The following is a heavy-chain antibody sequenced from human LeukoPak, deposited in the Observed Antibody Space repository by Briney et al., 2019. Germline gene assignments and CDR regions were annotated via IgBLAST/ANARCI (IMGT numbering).Heavy chain of an antibody. CDR1: GFTFSSYW. CDR3: ARGGGLDV. D-gene: IGHD2-15*01. J-gene: IGHJ6*02. V-gene: IGHV3-7*03. Sequence: GGSLRLSCAASGFTFSSYWMNWARQAPGKGLEWVASINHNGNVNYYVDSVKGRFTISRDNAKNSLYLQMSNLRAEDTVVYFCARGGGLDVWGQGATVTVSS. CDR2: INHNGNVN.